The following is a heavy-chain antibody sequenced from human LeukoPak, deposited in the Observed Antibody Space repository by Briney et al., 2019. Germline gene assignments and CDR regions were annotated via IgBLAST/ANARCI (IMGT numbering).Heavy chain of an antibody. V-gene: IGHV3-30*02. Sequence: PGGSLRLSCAASGFTFSSYGMHWVRQAPGKGLEWVAFIRYDGSNKYYADSVKGRFTISRDNSKNTLYLQMNSLRAEDTAVYYCARVMGRYCSNTSCYVDYWGQGTLVTVSS. J-gene: IGHJ4*02. CDR3: ARVMGRYCSNTSCYVDY. CDR2: IRYDGSNK. CDR1: GFTFSSYG. D-gene: IGHD2-2*01.